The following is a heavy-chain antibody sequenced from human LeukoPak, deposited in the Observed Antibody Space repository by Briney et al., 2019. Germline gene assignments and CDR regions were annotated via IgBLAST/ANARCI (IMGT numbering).Heavy chain of an antibody. CDR2: ISSSGSTI. CDR1: GSTFSDYY. CDR3: AVSGRDGYNSDY. Sequence: GGSLRLSCAASGSTFSDYYMSWIRQAPGKGLEWVSYISSSGSTIYYADSVKGRFTISRDNAKNSLYLQMNSLRAEDTAVYYCAVSGRDGYNSDYWGQGTLVTVSS. V-gene: IGHV3-11*01. J-gene: IGHJ4*02. D-gene: IGHD5-24*01.